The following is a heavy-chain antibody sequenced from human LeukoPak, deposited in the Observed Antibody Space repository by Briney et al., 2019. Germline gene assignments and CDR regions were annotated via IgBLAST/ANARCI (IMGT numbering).Heavy chain of an antibody. CDR2: IYYSGST. J-gene: IGHJ5*02. Sequence: SETLSLTCTVSGGSISSHYWSWIRQPPGKGLEWIGYIYYSGSTNYNPSLKSRVTISVDTSKNQFSLKLSSVTAADTAVYYCARKEVRTTIFGVVIIGFDPWGQGTLVTVSS. D-gene: IGHD3-3*01. CDR1: GGSISSHY. CDR3: ARKEVRTTIFGVVIIGFDP. V-gene: IGHV4-59*11.